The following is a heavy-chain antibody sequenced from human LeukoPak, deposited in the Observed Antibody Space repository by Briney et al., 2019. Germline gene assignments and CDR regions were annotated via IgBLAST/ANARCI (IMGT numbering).Heavy chain of an antibody. CDR2: IIPIFGTA. CDR1: GGTFSSYA. Sequence: SVKVSCKASGGTFSSYAISWVRQAHGEGVEWMGRIIPIFGTANYAQKFQGRVTITTAESTSTAYMELGSLRSEDTAVYYCARDSQDGGYLFDYWGQGTLVTVSS. J-gene: IGHJ4*02. CDR3: ARDSQDGGYLFDY. V-gene: IGHV1-69*05. D-gene: IGHD3-22*01.